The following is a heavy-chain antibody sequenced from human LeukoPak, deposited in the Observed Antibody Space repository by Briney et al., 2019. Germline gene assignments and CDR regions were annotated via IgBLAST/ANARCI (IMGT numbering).Heavy chain of an antibody. CDR3: ARDPAKFWSGHDY. V-gene: IGHV3-30-3*01. J-gene: IGHJ4*02. D-gene: IGHD3-3*01. CDR1: GFTFSSYA. CDR2: ISYDGSNK. Sequence: GRSLRLSCAASGFTFSSYAMHWVRQAPGKGLEWVAVISYDGSNKYYADSVKGRFTISRDNSKNTLYLQMNSLRAEDTAVYYCARDPAKFWSGHDYWGQGTLVTVSS.